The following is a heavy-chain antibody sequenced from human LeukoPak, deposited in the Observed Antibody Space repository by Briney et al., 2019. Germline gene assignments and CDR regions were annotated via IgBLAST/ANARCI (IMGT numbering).Heavy chain of an antibody. CDR3: ARDLYYDFWSGHTSTAHYYVMDV. D-gene: IGHD3-3*01. J-gene: IGHJ6*02. CDR2: ISGGSTTI. CDR1: GFTFSSYE. Sequence: GGSLRLSCAASGFTFSSYEMNWVRQAPGKGLEWVSYISGGSTTIYYADSVKGRFTISRDNAKDSLYLQMNSLRAEDTAVYYCARDLYYDFWSGHTSTAHYYVMDVWGQGTTVTVSS. V-gene: IGHV3-48*03.